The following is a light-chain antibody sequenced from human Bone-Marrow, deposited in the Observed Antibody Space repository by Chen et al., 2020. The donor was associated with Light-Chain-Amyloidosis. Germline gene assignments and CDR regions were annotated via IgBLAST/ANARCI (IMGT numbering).Light chain of an antibody. J-gene: IGLJ3*02. Sequence: SYVLTHPSSVSVAPRQTATIACGGNNIGSASVHWYQQTPGQAPLLVVYDDSDRPSGIPERLSGSNSGNTATLTISRVEAGDEADYYCQVWDRSSDRPVFGGGTKLTVL. CDR1: NIGSAS. CDR3: QVWDRSSDRPV. V-gene: IGLV3-21*02. CDR2: DDS.